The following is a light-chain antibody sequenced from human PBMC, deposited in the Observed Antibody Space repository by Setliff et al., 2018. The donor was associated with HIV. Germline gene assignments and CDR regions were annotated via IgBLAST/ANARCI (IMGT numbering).Light chain of an antibody. CDR1: SSDVGGYNY. CDR3: CSYTTSSTLVI. V-gene: IGLV2-14*03. Sequence: QSALAQPASVSGSPGQSITTSCTGTSSDVGGYNYVSWYQQYPGKAPKLMIYDVSDRPSGVSNRFSGSKSGNTASLTISGLQAEDEADYYCCSYTTSSTLVIFGGGTKVTVL. CDR2: DVS. J-gene: IGLJ2*01.